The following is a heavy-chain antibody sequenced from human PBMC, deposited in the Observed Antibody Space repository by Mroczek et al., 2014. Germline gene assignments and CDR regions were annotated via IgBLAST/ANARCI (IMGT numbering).Heavy chain of an antibody. Sequence: QVQLQQSGPGLVKPSQTLSLTCTVSGGSISSGGYYWSWIRQHPGKGLEWIGYIYYSGSTYYNPSLKSRVTISVDTSKNQFSLKLSSVTAADTAVYYCARDLGSGSFGRGAFDIWGQGTMVTVSS. V-gene: IGHV4-31*03. CDR3: ARDLGSGSFGRGAFDI. J-gene: IGHJ3*02. D-gene: IGHD3-10*01. CDR1: GGSISSGGYY. CDR2: IYYSGST.